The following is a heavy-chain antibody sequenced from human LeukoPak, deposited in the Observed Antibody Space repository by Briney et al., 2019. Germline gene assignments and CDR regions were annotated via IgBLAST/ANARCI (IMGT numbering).Heavy chain of an antibody. CDR2: TYYRSKWYN. D-gene: IGHD3-10*01. J-gene: IGHJ5*02. CDR3: ARGSGSYYETNWFDP. Sequence: SQTLSLTCAISGDSVSSNSAAWNWIRQSPSRGLEWLGRTYYRSKWYNDYAVSVKSRITINPATSKNQFSLQLNSVTPEDTAVYYCARGSGSYYETNWFDPWGQGTLVTVSS. V-gene: IGHV6-1*01. CDR1: GDSVSSNSAA.